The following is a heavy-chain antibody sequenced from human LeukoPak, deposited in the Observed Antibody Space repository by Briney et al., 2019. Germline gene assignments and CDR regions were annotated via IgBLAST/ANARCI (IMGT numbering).Heavy chain of an antibody. CDR1: GFTFSSYA. V-gene: IGHV3-21*01. Sequence: GGSLRLSCAASGFTFSSYAMTWVRQAPGKGLEWVSTISATGTSTYYSDSVKGRFTISRDNAKNSLYLQMNSLRAEDTAVYFCARDRIYYGDYGDAFDIWGQGTMVTVSS. CDR3: ARDRIYYGDYGDAFDI. CDR2: ISATGTST. D-gene: IGHD4-17*01. J-gene: IGHJ3*02.